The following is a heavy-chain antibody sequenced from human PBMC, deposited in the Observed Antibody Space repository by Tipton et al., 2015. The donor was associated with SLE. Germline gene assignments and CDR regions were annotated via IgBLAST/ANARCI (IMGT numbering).Heavy chain of an antibody. V-gene: IGHV3-23*01. CDR2: ISGSGGST. Sequence: SLRLSCAASGFTFDDYAMHWVRQAPGKGLEWVSAISGSGGSTYYADSVKGRFTISRDNSKNTLYLQLNSLRVEDTAVYYCAKEPPGYYGLGSWGQGTLVTVSS. J-gene: IGHJ4*02. D-gene: IGHD3-10*01. CDR1: GFTFDDYA. CDR3: AKEPPGYYGLGS.